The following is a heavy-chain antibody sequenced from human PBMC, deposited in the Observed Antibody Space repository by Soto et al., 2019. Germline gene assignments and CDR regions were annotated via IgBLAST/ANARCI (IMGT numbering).Heavy chain of an antibody. CDR3: TTDPYDASRFIRDY. J-gene: IGHJ4*02. Sequence: EVQLVESGGGLVKPGGSLRLSCAASGFTFSNAWMDWVRQAPGKGLEWVGRIKSKTDGGTTDYAAPVKGRFTISRDDSKNTLYLQMNSLKTEDTAVYYCTTDPYDASRFIRDYWGQGTLVTVSS. V-gene: IGHV3-15*07. D-gene: IGHD3-22*01. CDR1: GFTFSNAW. CDR2: IKSKTDGGTT.